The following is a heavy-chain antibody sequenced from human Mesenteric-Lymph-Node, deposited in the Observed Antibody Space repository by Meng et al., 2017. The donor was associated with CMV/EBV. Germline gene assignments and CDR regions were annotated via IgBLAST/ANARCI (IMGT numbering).Heavy chain of an antibody. J-gene: IGHJ4*02. CDR2: ISGSGASA. D-gene: IGHD3-3*01. CDR3: AKDAIFGVVSDY. Sequence: VTFGFSFSGRNLHWVRQAPGKGLEWVSTISGSGASAYYADSVKGRFTIARDNSKNTLYLQMNGLRAEDTAVYYCAKDAIFGVVSDYWGQGTLVTVSS. V-gene: IGHV3-23*01. CDR1: GFSFSGRN.